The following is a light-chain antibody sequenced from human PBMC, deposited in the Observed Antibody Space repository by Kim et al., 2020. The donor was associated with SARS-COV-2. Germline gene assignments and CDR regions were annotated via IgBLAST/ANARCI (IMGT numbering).Light chain of an antibody. CDR1: QSLLHSNGYNY. CDR3: MQALQTGGFT. Sequence: DIVMTQSPLSLPVTPGAPASISCRSSQSLLHSNGYNYLDWYLQKPGQSPQLLIYLGSNRASGVPDRFSGSGSGTDFTLKISRVEAEDVGVYYCMQALQTGGFTFGPGTKVDIK. V-gene: IGKV2-28*01. J-gene: IGKJ3*01. CDR2: LGS.